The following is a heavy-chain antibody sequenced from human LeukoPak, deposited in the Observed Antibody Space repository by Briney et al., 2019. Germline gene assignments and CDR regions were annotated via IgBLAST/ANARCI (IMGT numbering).Heavy chain of an antibody. D-gene: IGHD2-2*01. J-gene: IGHJ4*02. CDR2: IYYGGRT. V-gene: IGHV4-39*07. CDR3: ARRPKLLGYCSSTSCYFDY. Sequence: SETLSLTCTVSGGSISSSTYYWGWIRQPPGKGLEWIGSIYYGGRTFYNPSLKSRVTISVDTSKNQFSLKLSSVTAADTVVYYCARRPKLLGYCSSTSCYFDYWGQGTLVTVSS. CDR1: GGSISSSTYY.